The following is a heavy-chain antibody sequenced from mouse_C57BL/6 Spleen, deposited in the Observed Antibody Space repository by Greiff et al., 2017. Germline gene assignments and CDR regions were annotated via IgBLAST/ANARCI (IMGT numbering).Heavy chain of an antibody. CDR2: INPGSGGT. CDR3: AKRDYDYEGDAMDY. Sequence: VQLQQSGAELVRPGTSVKVSCKASGYAFTNYLIEWVKQRPGQGLEWIGVINPGSGGTNYNEKFKGKATLTADKSSSTAYMQLSSLTSEDSAVYFCAKRDYDYEGDAMDYWGQGTSVTVSS. J-gene: IGHJ4*01. D-gene: IGHD2-4*01. CDR1: GYAFTNYL. V-gene: IGHV1-54*01.